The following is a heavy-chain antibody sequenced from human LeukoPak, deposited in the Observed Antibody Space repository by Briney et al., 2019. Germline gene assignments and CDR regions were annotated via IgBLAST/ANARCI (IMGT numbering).Heavy chain of an antibody. Sequence: PGGSLRLSRAASGFTFSSYAMSWVRQAPGKELGWVSVIYSDGSTYYADSLKGRFTISRDNSKNTLYIQMNSLRAEDTAVYYCARGPLGRYFDWLNIKRDWYFDLWGRGTLVTVSS. CDR3: ARGPLGRYFDWLNIKRDWYFDL. D-gene: IGHD3-9*01. CDR1: GFTFSSYA. J-gene: IGHJ2*01. V-gene: IGHV3-53*01. CDR2: IYSDGST.